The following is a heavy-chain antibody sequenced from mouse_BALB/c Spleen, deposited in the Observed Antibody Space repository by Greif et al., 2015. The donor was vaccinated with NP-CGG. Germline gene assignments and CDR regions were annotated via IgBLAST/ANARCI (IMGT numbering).Heavy chain of an antibody. D-gene: IGHD1-3*01. CDR1: GFTLSSYA. Sequence: EAQGVESGGGLVKPGGSLKLSCAASGFTLSSYAMSWVRQTPEKRLEWVASISRGGSTYYPDSVKGRFTISIDNARNIRFLQMSSLWSEDTAMYYCARGNYWFAYCGQRTLFTVSS. CDR3: ARGNYWFAY. V-gene: IGHV5-6-5*01. CDR2: ISRGGST. J-gene: IGHJ3*01.